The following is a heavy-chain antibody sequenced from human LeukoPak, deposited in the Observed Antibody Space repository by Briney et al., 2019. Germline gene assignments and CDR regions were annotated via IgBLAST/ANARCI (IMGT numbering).Heavy chain of an antibody. CDR2: INHSGST. Sequence: SETLSLTCAVYGGSFSGYYWSWIRQPPGKGLEWIGEINHSGSTNYNPSLKSRVTISVDTSKNQFSLNLSSVTAADTAVYYCARGAVADFDYWGQGTLVTVSS. V-gene: IGHV4-34*01. CDR1: GGSFSGYY. J-gene: IGHJ4*02. D-gene: IGHD6-19*01. CDR3: ARGAVADFDY.